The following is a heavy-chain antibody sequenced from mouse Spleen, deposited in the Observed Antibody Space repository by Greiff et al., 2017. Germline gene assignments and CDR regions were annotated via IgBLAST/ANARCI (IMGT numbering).Heavy chain of an antibody. V-gene: IGHV1-42*01. Sequence: VQLQQSGPELVKPGASVKISCKASGYSFTGYYMNWVKQSPEKSLEWIGEINPSTGGTTYNQKFKAKATLTVDKSSSTAYMQLKSLTSEDSAVYYCARSHYGSSSDVWGAGTTVTVSS. D-gene: IGHD1-1*01. CDR2: INPSTGGT. CDR1: GYSFTGYY. J-gene: IGHJ1*01. CDR3: ARSHYGSSSDV.